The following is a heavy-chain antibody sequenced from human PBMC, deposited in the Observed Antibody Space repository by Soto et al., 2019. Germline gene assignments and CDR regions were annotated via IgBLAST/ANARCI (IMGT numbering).Heavy chain of an antibody. V-gene: IGHV3-13*01. J-gene: IGHJ4*02. CDR1: GFTFSSYD. D-gene: IGHD6-19*01. Sequence: PGGSLRLSCAASGFTFSSYDMHWVRQATGKGLEWVSAIGTAGDTYYPDSVKGRFTISRDNAKNTLYLQMNSLRAEDTAVYYCANKGVLAAVAPHVLWYFDYWGQGTLVTVSS. CDR2: IGTAGDT. CDR3: ANKGVLAAVAPHVLWYFDY.